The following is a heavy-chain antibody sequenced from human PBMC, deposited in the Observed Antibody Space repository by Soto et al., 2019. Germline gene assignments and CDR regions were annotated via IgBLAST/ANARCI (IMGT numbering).Heavy chain of an antibody. J-gene: IGHJ5*02. Sequence: QLQLQESGPGLVKPSETLSLTCTVSGGSISSSSYYWGWIRQPPGKELEWIGSIYYSGTTYYNPSLKSRAPISVDTSKEQFSLKLSSVTAADTAVYYCASLTLGHCTSTSCFYNWFGPWGQGTLVTVSS. CDR3: ASLTLGHCTSTSCFYNWFGP. D-gene: IGHD2-2*01. CDR2: IYYSGTT. CDR1: GGSISSSSYY. V-gene: IGHV4-39*01.